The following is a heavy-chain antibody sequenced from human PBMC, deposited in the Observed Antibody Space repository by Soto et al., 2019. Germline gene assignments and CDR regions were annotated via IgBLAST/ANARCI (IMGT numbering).Heavy chain of an antibody. V-gene: IGHV3-48*02. CDR3: ARGPSAAAPLSDWYFDL. Sequence: SRGALGLYCSASGVTVSGYSMDWVRQAPGKGLEWVSYIASTSWNIYYADTVKGRFTISRDNAKNSLYLQMNSLRDEDTAVYYCARGPSAAAPLSDWYFDLWGRGNLVTVS. CDR2: IASTSWNI. J-gene: IGHJ2*01. D-gene: IGHD2-2*01. CDR1: GVTVSGYS.